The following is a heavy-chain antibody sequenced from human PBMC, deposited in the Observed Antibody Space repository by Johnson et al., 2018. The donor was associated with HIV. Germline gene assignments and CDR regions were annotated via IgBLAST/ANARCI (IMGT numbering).Heavy chain of an antibody. V-gene: IGHV3-66*03. D-gene: IGHD3-10*01. CDR1: GFTVSSND. J-gene: IGHJ3*02. CDR3: ANLAGSDAFDI. Sequence: VQLVESGGDLIQPGRSLSLSCAASGFTVSSNDINWVRHAPGKGLERVSVIYSDGSTYYADSVKGRFTISRYNDNNTLYLQMGSLRAEDTAVYYCANLAGSDAFDIWGQGTMVTVSS. CDR2: IYSDGST.